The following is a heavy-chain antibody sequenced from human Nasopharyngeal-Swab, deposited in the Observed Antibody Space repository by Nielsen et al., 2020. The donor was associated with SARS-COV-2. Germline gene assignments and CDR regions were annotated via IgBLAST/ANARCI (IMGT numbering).Heavy chain of an antibody. D-gene: IGHD6-6*01. V-gene: IGHV3-48*03. J-gene: IGHJ4*02. Sequence: GGSLRLSCAASGFTFSDYEMNWVRQAPGKGLEWVSYIARDGSTIYYADSVKGRFTISRDNAKNSLYLQMNSLRAEDTAVYYCATEPPTTIGARPDYRGQGTLVTVSS. CDR3: ATEPPTTIGARPDY. CDR1: GFTFSDYE. CDR2: IARDGSTI.